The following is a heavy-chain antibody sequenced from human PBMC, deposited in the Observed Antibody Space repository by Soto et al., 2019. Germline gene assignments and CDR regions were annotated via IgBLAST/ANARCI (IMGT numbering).Heavy chain of an antibody. Sequence: PGGSLRLSCAASGFTVSSNYMSWVRQAPGKGLEWVAVIYSGGSTYYADSVKGRFTISRDNSKNTLYLQMNSLRAEDTAVYHCARGFRTVSFDYWGQGTLVTVSS. D-gene: IGHD3-10*01. J-gene: IGHJ4*02. CDR1: GFTVSSNY. CDR2: IYSGGST. CDR3: ARGFRTVSFDY. V-gene: IGHV3-53*01.